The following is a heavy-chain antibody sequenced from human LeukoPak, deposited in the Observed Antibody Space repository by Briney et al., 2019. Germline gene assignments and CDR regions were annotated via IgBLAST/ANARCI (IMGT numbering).Heavy chain of an antibody. V-gene: IGHV1-3*03. D-gene: IGHD3-9*01. CDR3: AGSSMYDSWFDP. Sequence: GASVKVSCKASGYTFTSYAMHWVRQAPGQRLEWMGWINAGNGNTKYSQEFQGRVTITRDTSASTAYMELSSLRSEDMAVYYCAGSSMYDSWFDPWGQGTLVTVSS. CDR1: GYTFTSYA. CDR2: INAGNGNT. J-gene: IGHJ5*02.